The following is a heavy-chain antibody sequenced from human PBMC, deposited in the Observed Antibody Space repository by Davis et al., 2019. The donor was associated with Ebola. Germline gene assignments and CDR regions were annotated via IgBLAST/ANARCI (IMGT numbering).Heavy chain of an antibody. CDR1: GGTFSSYT. V-gene: IGHV1-69*04. CDR2: IIPILGIA. D-gene: IGHD3-22*01. Sequence: SVKVSCKASGGTFSSYTISWVRQAPGQGLEWMGRIIPILGIANYAQKFQGRVTITADESTSTTYMELSSLRSEDTAVYYCARDYYDDSDYPSRYFDLWGRGTLVIVSS. J-gene: IGHJ2*01. CDR3: ARDYYDDSDYPSRYFDL.